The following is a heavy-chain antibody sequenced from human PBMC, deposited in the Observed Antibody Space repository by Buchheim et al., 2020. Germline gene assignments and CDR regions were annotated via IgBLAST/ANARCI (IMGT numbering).Heavy chain of an antibody. J-gene: IGHJ6*02. CDR1: GFTFSSYW. CDR3: ACMTTVTPFEYYYYGMDV. V-gene: IGHV3-7*01. D-gene: IGHD4-17*01. CDR2: IKQDGSEK. Sequence: EVQLVESGGGLVQPGGSLRLSCAASGFTFSSYWMSWVRQAPGKGLEWVANIKQDGSEKYYVDSVEGRFTISRDNAKNSLYLQMNSLRAEDTAVYYCACMTTVTPFEYYYYGMDVWGQGTT.